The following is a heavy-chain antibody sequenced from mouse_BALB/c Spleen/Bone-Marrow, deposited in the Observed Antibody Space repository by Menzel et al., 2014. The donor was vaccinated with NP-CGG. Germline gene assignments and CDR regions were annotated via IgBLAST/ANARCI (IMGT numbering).Heavy chain of an antibody. D-gene: IGHD2-4*01. V-gene: IGHV5-12-2*01. CDR3: ARGLRGYAMDY. Sequence: GESGGGLVQPGGSLKLSCAASGFTFSSYTMSWVRQTPEKRLEWVAYISNGGGSTYYPDAVKGRFTISRDNAKNTLYLQMSSLKSEDTAMYYCARGLRGYAMDYWGQGTSVTVSS. J-gene: IGHJ4*01. CDR2: ISNGGGST. CDR1: GFTFSSYT.